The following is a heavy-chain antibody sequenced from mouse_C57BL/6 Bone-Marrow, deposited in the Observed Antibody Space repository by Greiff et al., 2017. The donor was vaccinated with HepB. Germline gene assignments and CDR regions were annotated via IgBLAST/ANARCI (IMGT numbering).Heavy chain of an antibody. J-gene: IGHJ4*01. CDR3: AKRGDYDVTYYAMDY. Sequence: VKLVESGPGLVQPSQRLSITCTVSGFSLTSYGVHWVRQSPGKGLAWLGVIWRGGSTDYNAAFMSRLSITKDNSKSQVFFKMNSLQAEDTAIYYCAKRGDYDVTYYAMDYWGQGTSVTVSS. V-gene: IGHV2-5*01. CDR1: GFSLTSYG. CDR2: IWRGGST. D-gene: IGHD2-4*01.